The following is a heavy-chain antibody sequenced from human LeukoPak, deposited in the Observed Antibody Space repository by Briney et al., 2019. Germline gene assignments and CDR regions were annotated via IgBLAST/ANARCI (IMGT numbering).Heavy chain of an antibody. Sequence: PETLFLSCTVSGVSISSYYWSWIRQPPGRGLEWIGYIYYSGSTNYNPSLKSRVTISVDTSKNQFSLKLSSVTAADTAVYYCARERARAFDIWGQGTMVTVSS. CDR1: GVSISSYY. J-gene: IGHJ3*02. V-gene: IGHV4-59*01. CDR2: IYYSGST. CDR3: ARERARAFDI.